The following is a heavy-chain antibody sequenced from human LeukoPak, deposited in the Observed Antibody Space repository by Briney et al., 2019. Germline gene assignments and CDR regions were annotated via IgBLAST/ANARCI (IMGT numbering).Heavy chain of an antibody. Sequence: PSETLSLTCAVYGGSFSGYYWSWIRQPPGKGLEWIGEINHSGSTNYNPSLKSRVTISVDTSKNQFSLKLSSVTAADTAVYYCARGRKYSSRWYSPYYFDYWGQGTLVTVSS. V-gene: IGHV4-34*01. CDR1: GGSFSGYY. J-gene: IGHJ4*02. CDR2: INHSGST. D-gene: IGHD6-13*01. CDR3: ARGRKYSSRWYSPYYFDY.